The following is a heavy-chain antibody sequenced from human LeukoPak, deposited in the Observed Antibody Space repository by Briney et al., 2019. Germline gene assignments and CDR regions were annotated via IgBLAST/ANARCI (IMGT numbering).Heavy chain of an antibody. D-gene: IGHD5-24*01. CDR2: INHSGST. J-gene: IGHJ4*02. CDR3: ARTTRDGYNSLGYFDY. V-gene: IGHV4-34*01. CDR1: GGSFSGYY. Sequence: PSETLSLTCAVYGGSFSGYYWSWIRQPPGKGLEWIGEINHSGSTNYNPSLKSRVTISVDKSKNQFSLNLSSVTAADTAVYYCARTTRDGYNSLGYFDYWGQGTLVTVSS.